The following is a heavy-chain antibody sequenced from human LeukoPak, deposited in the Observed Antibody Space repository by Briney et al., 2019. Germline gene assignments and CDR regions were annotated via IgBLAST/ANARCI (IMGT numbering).Heavy chain of an antibody. CDR2: IYHSGST. Sequence: PSQTLSLTCAVSGGSISSGGYSWSWIRQPPGKGLEWIGYIYHSGSTYYNPSLKSRVTISVDRSKNQFSLKLSSVTAADTAVYYCARDSGDYDSSGFWYSDLWGRGTLVTVSS. V-gene: IGHV4-30-2*01. D-gene: IGHD3-22*01. J-gene: IGHJ2*01. CDR3: ARDSGDYDSSGFWYSDL. CDR1: GGSISSGGYS.